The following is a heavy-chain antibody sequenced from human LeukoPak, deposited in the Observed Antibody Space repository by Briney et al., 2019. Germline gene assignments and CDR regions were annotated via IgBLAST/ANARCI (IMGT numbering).Heavy chain of an antibody. Sequence: ASVKVSCKASGYTFTNYYIHWVRQAPGQGLEWMGLINPSGGTTNCAQKFQGRVTMTRDMSTTTVYMHLSSLRSEDTAVYYCARGGYSSSWVSWFDPWGQGTLVTVSS. CDR1: GYTFTNYY. CDR2: INPSGGTT. D-gene: IGHD6-13*01. J-gene: IGHJ5*02. CDR3: ARGGYSSSWVSWFDP. V-gene: IGHV1-46*01.